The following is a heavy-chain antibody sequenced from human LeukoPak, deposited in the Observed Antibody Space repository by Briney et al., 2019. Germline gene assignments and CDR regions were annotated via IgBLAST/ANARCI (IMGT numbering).Heavy chain of an antibody. Sequence: GGSLRLSCAASGFTFSTYWMSWVRQAPGEGLEWVAVIWYDGSNKYYADSVKGRFTISRDNSKNTLYLQMNSLRAEDTAVYYCAKDRLGMYSSGWYFDYWGQGTLVTVSS. CDR2: IWYDGSNK. V-gene: IGHV3-30*02. J-gene: IGHJ4*02. CDR3: AKDRLGMYSSGWYFDY. D-gene: IGHD6-19*01. CDR1: GFTFSTYW.